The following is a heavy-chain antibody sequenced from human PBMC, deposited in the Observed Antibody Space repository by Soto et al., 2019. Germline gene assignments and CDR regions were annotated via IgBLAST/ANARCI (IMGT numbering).Heavy chain of an antibody. V-gene: IGHV3-23*01. CDR2: ISGSGGST. CDR1: GFTFSSYA. D-gene: IGHD3-10*01. J-gene: IGHJ4*02. CDR3: ANFRGGGGFDY. Sequence: EVQLLESGGGLVQPGGSLRLSCAASGFTFSSYAMSWVRQAPGKGLEWVSAISGSGGSTYYADSVKGRFTISRDNSKNPLYLKRNSLGGEARAVYSFANFRGGGGFDYWGQGTLVTVSS.